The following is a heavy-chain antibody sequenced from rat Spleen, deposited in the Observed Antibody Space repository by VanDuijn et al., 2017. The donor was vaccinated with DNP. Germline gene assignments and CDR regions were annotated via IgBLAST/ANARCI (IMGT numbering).Heavy chain of an antibody. V-gene: IGHV5-20*01. CDR2: ISYDGGST. Sequence: EVQLVESGGGLVQPGGSLKLSCAASGFTFSDYNMAWVRQAPKKGLEWVASISYDGGSTYYRDSVKGRFTISRDNAKSTLYLQMESLRSEDTATYYCAKDDSSYSFDYWGQGVMVTVSS. CDR1: GFTFSDYN. J-gene: IGHJ2*01. CDR3: AKDDSSYSFDY. D-gene: IGHD1-2*01.